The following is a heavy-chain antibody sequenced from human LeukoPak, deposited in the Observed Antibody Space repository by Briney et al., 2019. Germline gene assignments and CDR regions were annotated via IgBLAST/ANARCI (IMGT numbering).Heavy chain of an antibody. Sequence: ASVKVSCKASGGTFSSYTISWVRQAPGQGLEWMGRIILILGIANYAQKFQGRVTITADKSTSTAYMELSSLRSEDTAVYYCARSAVVVPAAWAWGQGTLVTVSS. CDR3: ARSAVVVPAAWA. J-gene: IGHJ4*02. CDR2: IILILGIA. CDR1: GGTFSSYT. D-gene: IGHD2-2*01. V-gene: IGHV1-69*02.